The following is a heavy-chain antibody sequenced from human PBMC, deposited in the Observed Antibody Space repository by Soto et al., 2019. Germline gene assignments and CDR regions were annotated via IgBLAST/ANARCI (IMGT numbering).Heavy chain of an antibody. CDR2: IFGRGST. Sequence: SETLSLTCTVSGDSMNSNYWTWIRHPAGKGLEWIGRIFGRGSTNYNPSLKSRVTISIDTSKSQFSLKLSSVTAADTAVYYCAREAVVRGVTFDYWGQGILVTVSS. V-gene: IGHV4-4*07. D-gene: IGHD3-10*01. J-gene: IGHJ4*02. CDR1: GDSMNSNY. CDR3: AREAVVRGVTFDY.